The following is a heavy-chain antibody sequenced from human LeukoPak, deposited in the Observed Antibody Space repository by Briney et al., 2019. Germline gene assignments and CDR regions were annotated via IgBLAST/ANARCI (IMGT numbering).Heavy chain of an antibody. D-gene: IGHD4-17*01. J-gene: IGHJ4*02. CDR3: AREPPLTPRVTTGIDY. V-gene: IGHV4-4*07. CDR1: GGSISSYY. CDR2: IYTSGST. Sequence: SETLSLTCTVSGGSISSYYWSWIRQPAGKGLEWIGRIYTSGSTNYNPSLKSRVTMSVDTSKNQFSLKLSSVTAADTAVYYCAREPPLTPRVTTGIDYWGQGTLVTVSS.